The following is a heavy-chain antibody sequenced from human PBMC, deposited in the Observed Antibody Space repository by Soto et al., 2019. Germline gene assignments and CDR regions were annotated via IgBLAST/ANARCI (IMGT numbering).Heavy chain of an antibody. J-gene: IGHJ6*02. CDR3: ARDPGTSTVTEQYYYYYGMDV. V-gene: IGHV1-2*04. CDR2: INPNSGAT. Sequence: VQLVQSGAEVKKPGASVRVSCKASGYTFTGYYIHWVRQAPGQGLEWMGWINPNSGATNYAQKFQGWVTTTRDTSITTAYMELSRLRSDDTAVYYCARDPGTSTVTEQYYYYYGMDVWGQGTTVTVSS. D-gene: IGHD4-17*01. CDR1: GYTFTGYY.